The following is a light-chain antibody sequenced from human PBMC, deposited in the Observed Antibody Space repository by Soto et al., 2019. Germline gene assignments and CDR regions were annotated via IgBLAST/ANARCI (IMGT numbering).Light chain of an antibody. CDR2: GAS. CDR1: QRVSSSY. Sequence: EMVLTQSPGTLSLSPGERATLSCRASQRVSSSYLAWYQQKPGQAPRLLTYGASSRSTGIPDKLSGSGSGTVFTLTISRLEPEDFAVYYCQQYGSSPLYTFGQRAKLAIK. CDR3: QQYGSSPLYT. J-gene: IGKJ2*01. V-gene: IGKV3-20*01.